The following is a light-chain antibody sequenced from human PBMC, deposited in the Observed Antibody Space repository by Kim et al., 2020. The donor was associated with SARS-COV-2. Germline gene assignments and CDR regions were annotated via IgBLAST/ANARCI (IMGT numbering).Light chain of an antibody. J-gene: IGKJ2*01. CDR3: HQYNDWPPGDT. CDR1: QSVSNN. V-gene: IGKV3-15*01. Sequence: PGERAHLSCRAIQSVSNNLAWYQPTPGQPPRLLFYGASTRATGVPARFSGSGSGTDFSLTVSSLQSEDFAVYYCHQYNDWPPGDTFGQGTKLEIK. CDR2: GAS.